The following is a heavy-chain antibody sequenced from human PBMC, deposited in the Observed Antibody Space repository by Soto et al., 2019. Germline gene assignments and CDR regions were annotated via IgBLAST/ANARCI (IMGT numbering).Heavy chain of an antibody. CDR3: ARGNHYIFRAGHYTVAVLDS. J-gene: IGHJ4*02. CDR1: GFTFSDYA. CDR2: TSFDGNHK. Sequence: QLYLVESGGGVVQPGRSLRLSCAASGFTFSDYAMNWVRQAPGKGLDWVAVTSFDGNHKYYADSVKGRFTISKDNSTNTLHLQMNSLRGEDSAVYCCARGNHYIFRAGHYTVAVLDSRGQGTLVTFSS. V-gene: IGHV3-30-3*01. D-gene: IGHD3-3*01.